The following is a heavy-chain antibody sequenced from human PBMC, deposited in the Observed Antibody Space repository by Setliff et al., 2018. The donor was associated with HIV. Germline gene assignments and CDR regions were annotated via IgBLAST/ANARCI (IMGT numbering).Heavy chain of an antibody. J-gene: IGHJ6*03. V-gene: IGHV4-59*13. CDR2: VYYTGST. D-gene: IGHD3-3*01. Sequence: SETLSLTCTVSGGFIGTYYWSWIRQSPGKGLEWIRSVYYTGSTNYNPSLESRVTMSVDTSKNQFSLRLMSLTAADTAIYYCARGRVTLNGVAAGHHYMDVWGKGNTVTVSS. CDR3: ARGRVTLNGVAAGHHYMDV. CDR1: GGFIGTYY.